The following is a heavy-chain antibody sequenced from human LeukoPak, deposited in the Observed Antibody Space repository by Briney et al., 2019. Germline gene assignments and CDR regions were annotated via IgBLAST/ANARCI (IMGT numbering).Heavy chain of an antibody. V-gene: IGHV3-33*06. Sequence: GGSLRLSCAASGFTFSSYGMHWVRQAPGKGLEWVADIWFDGKNEHFADSVKGRFTISRDNSKNTMYLQINSLRAEDTAVYYCANSDHSFGYNYYGMDVWGQGTTVTVSS. J-gene: IGHJ6*02. D-gene: IGHD3-3*01. CDR3: ANSDHSFGYNYYGMDV. CDR1: GFTFSSYG. CDR2: IWFDGKNE.